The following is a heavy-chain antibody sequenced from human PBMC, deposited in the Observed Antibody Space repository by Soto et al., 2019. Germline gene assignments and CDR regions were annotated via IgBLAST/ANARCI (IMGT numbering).Heavy chain of an antibody. Sequence: LRLSCAASGFTFSSYAMSWVRQAPGKGLEWVSAISGSGGSTYYADSVKGRFTISRDNSKNTLYLQMNSLRAEDTAVYYCAKGVGGYCSSTSCFLGAFDIWGQGTMVTVSS. J-gene: IGHJ3*02. CDR1: GFTFSSYA. CDR3: AKGVGGYCSSTSCFLGAFDI. D-gene: IGHD2-2*01. CDR2: ISGSGGST. V-gene: IGHV3-23*01.